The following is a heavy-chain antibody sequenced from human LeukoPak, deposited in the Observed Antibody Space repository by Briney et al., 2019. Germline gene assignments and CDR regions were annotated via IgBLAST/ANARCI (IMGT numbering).Heavy chain of an antibody. CDR2: INPNSGGT. J-gene: IGHJ4*02. V-gene: IGHV1-2*04. CDR3: ARDTGEVGANFDY. D-gene: IGHD1-26*01. CDR1: GYTFTSYS. Sequence: ASVKVSCKASGYTFTSYSITWVRQAPGQGLEWMGWINPNSGGTNYAQKFQGWVTMTRDTSISTAYMELSRLRSDDTAVYYCARDTGEVGANFDYWGQGTLVTVSS.